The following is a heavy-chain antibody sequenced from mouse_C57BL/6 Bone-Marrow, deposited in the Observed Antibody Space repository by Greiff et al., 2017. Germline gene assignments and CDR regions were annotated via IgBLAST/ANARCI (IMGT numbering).Heavy chain of an antibody. CDR2: ILPGSGST. CDR3: ARPSSEAYAMDY. J-gene: IGHJ4*01. CDR1: GYTFTGYW. Sequence: VKLMESGAELMQPGASVKLSCKATGYTFTGYWIEWVKQRPGHGLEWIGEILPGSGSTNYTEKFKGKATFTADTSSNTAYMQLSSLTTEDSAIYYCARPSSEAYAMDYWGQGTSGTVSS. V-gene: IGHV1-9*01. D-gene: IGHD3-1*01.